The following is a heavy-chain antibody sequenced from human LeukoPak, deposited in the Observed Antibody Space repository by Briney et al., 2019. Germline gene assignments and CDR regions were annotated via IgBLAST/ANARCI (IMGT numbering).Heavy chain of an antibody. Sequence: GGSLRLSCAASGFTFSGSAMRWVRQASGKGLEWVSGINWNGGSTGYADSVKGRFTISRDNSKNTLYLQMNSLRVEDTAIYYCTRGMLRQPPDYWGQGMLVTVSS. D-gene: IGHD3-10*02. V-gene: IGHV3-20*04. J-gene: IGHJ4*02. CDR2: INWNGGST. CDR1: GFTFSGSA. CDR3: TRGMLRQPPDY.